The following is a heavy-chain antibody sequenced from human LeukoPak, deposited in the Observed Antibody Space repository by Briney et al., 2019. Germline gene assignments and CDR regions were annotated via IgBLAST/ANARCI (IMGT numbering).Heavy chain of an antibody. V-gene: IGHV3-74*01. CDR3: AKGGGPPEALGDTFDI. CDR1: GFTFSTYW. D-gene: IGHD3-16*01. J-gene: IGHJ3*02. CDR2: VGRAGSTT. Sequence: GGSLRLSSAACGFTFSTYWMRWVRNAPGKVLVLVSRVGRAGSTTRYADWERGLFTNCGDHAKSRLIKQKNSRGAEDTAVYYCAKGGGPPEALGDTFDIWGQGTMVTVSS.